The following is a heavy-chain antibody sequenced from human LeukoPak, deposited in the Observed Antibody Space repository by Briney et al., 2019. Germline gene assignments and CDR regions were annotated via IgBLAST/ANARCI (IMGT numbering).Heavy chain of an antibody. CDR1: GYTFSDYY. CDR2: INPNSGGT. CDR3: AIDSDYYDSSGHSYYYYYYMDV. Sequence: GASVKVSCKASGYTFSDYYIHWVRQAPGQGLEWMGWINPNSGGTNYAQKFQGRVTMTRDTSISTAYMELSRLRSDDTAVYYCAIDSDYYDSSGHSYYYYYYMDVWGKGTTVTVSS. D-gene: IGHD3-22*01. J-gene: IGHJ6*03. V-gene: IGHV1-2*02.